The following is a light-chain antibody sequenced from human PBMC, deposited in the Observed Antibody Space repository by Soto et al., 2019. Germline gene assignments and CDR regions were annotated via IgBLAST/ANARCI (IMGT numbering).Light chain of an antibody. CDR3: CSSAGSSTVI. V-gene: IGLV2-11*01. CDR2: DVS. Sequence: QSVLTQPRSVSGSPGQSVTISCTGTSRDVGAYNYVSWYQQHPGKAPKLIIYDVSKWPSGVPDRFSGSKSGNTASLTISGLQAEDEADYYCCSSAGSSTVIFGGGTKLT. J-gene: IGLJ2*01. CDR1: SRDVGAYNY.